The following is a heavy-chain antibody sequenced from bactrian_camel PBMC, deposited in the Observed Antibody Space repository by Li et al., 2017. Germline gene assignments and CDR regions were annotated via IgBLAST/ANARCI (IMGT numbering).Heavy chain of an antibody. D-gene: IGHD3*01. CDR2: INSGGRIK. Sequence: VQLVESGGDSVQAGGSLRLACAASDNVSKYYMAWFRQAPGKGLEWVSDINSGGRIKDYASNVKGRFTISRDDAKDTLYLQMNNLQTEDTAMYYCTTGYGRYGLHGLSDGPRGQGTQVTVS. CDR1: DNVSKYY. CDR3: TTGYGRYGLHGLSDGP. V-gene: IGHV3S40*01. J-gene: IGHJ4*01.